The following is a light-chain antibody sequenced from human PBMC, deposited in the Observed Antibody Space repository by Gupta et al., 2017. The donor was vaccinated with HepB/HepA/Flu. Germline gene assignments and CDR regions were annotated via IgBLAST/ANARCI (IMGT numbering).Light chain of an antibody. J-gene: IGLJ2*01. CDR2: RNN. Sequence: QSVLTQPPSASGPPGQRVTISCSGSSSNVGSNYVYWYQQPPGPAPKHLMYRNNRRPSGVPARFSGSKSGTSASLAISGLRAEDEADYYCATGDASRSGVVFGGGTKVTVL. V-gene: IGLV1-47*01. CDR3: ATGDASRSGVV. CDR1: SSNVGSNY.